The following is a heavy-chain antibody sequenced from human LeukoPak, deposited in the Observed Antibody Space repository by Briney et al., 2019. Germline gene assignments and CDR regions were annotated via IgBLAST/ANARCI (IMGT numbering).Heavy chain of an antibody. D-gene: IGHD2-2*01. CDR1: GNSISSRTYY. J-gene: IGHJ4*02. Sequence: SETPSLTCTVSGNSISSRTYYWGWVRQPPGKGLEWIGSINYSGTTYYNPSLKSRVTVSVDTSKNQFSLTLSSVTAADTAVYYCARVNIAVVPSTMFDYWGQGILVTVSS. V-gene: IGHV4-39*07. CDR2: INYSGTT. CDR3: ARVNIAVVPSTMFDY.